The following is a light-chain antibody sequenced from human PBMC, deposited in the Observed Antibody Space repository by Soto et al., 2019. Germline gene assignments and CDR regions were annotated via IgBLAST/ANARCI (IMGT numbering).Light chain of an antibody. J-gene: IGLJ1*01. Sequence: SVLTQPPSVSGAPGQRVTISCTGSSSNIGAGYHVHWYQQLPGTAPKLLIYGNSNRPSGVPDRFSGSRSGTSASLAITGLQAEDEADYYCQSSDSSLSGSRVFGTGTKVTVL. CDR1: SSNIGAGYH. V-gene: IGLV1-40*01. CDR3: QSSDSSLSGSRV. CDR2: GNS.